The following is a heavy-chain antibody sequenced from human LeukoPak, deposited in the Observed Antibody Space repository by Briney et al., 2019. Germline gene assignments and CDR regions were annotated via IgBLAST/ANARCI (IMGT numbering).Heavy chain of an antibody. D-gene: IGHD5-18*01. CDR2: IYYSGST. Sequence: PSETLSLTCTVSGGSISSYYWSWIRQPPGKGLEWIGYIYYSGSTNYNPSLKSRVTISVDTSKNQFSLKLSSVTAADTAVYYCARGGRYSYHGAFDIWGQGTMVTVSS. CDR3: ARGGRYSYHGAFDI. J-gene: IGHJ3*02. CDR1: GGSISSYY. V-gene: IGHV4-59*08.